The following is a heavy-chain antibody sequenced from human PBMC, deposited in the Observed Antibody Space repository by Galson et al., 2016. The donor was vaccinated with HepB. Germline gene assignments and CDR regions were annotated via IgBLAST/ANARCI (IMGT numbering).Heavy chain of an antibody. Sequence: SLRLSCAASGFTVSRSYMSWVRQAPGKGLEWVSVIYTGGSAYYADSVKGRFTIPRDFSKNTPYLQMNNQRADDTALYYCARDLATYFDDWGQGTLVTVSS. CDR3: ARDLATYFDD. V-gene: IGHV3-53*01. J-gene: IGHJ4*02. CDR1: GFTVSRSY. CDR2: IYTGGSA. D-gene: IGHD5-12*01.